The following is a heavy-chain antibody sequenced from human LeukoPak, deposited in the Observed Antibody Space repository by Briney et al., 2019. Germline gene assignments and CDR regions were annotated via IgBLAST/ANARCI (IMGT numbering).Heavy chain of an antibody. CDR2: IWYDGSNK. D-gene: IGHD3-3*01. Sequence: PGGSLRLSCAASGFTFSDYTIHWVRQAPGKGLEWVAVIWYDGSNKYYADSVKGRFTISRDNSKNTLYLQMNSLRAEDTAVYYCAREVPFLEWLLSYYYYYMDVWGKGTTVTVSS. V-gene: IGHV3-33*01. CDR3: AREVPFLEWLLSYYYYYMDV. J-gene: IGHJ6*03. CDR1: GFTFSDYT.